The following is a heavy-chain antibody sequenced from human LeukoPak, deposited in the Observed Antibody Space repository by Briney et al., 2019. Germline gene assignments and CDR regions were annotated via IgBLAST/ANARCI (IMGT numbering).Heavy chain of an antibody. CDR2: ISGSDGST. J-gene: IGHJ4*02. D-gene: IGHD2-15*01. CDR1: GFTFSNYA. Sequence: PGGSLRLSCTASGFTFSNYAMSWVRQAPGKGLEWVSTISGSDGSTYYADSVKGRFTISRDNSKNTLYLQMNSLRVEDTAIYYCAKGRGYCTGGSCYSDCWGQGTLVTVSS. CDR3: AKGRGYCTGGSCYSDC. V-gene: IGHV3-23*01.